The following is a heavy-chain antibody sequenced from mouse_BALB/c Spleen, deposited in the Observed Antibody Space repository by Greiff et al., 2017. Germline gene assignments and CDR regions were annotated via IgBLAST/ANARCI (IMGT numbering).Heavy chain of an antibody. CDR1: GFTFSDYY. D-gene: IGHD2-1*01. J-gene: IGHJ4*01. CDR3: AREEASYGKYYAMDY. V-gene: IGHV5-4*02. CDR2: ISDGGSYT. Sequence: DVMLVESGGGLVKPGGSLKLSCAASGFTFSDYYMYWVRQTPEKRLEWVATISDGGSYTYYPDSVKGRFTISRDNAKNNLYLQMSSLKSEDTAMYYCAREEASYGKYYAMDYWGQGTSVTVSS.